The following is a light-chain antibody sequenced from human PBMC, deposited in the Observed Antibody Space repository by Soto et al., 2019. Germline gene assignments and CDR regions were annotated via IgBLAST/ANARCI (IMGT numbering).Light chain of an antibody. CDR2: DAS. J-gene: IGKJ5*01. CDR1: QSVTSGY. CDR3: QHRMNWPLT. V-gene: IGKV3-11*01. Sequence: IVLTQSPGTLSLSPGERATLSCRASQSVTSGYLAWYQQKPGQTPRLLIYDASNRATGIPARFSGSGSETDFTLTISSLEPEDFAVYYCQHRMNWPLTFGQGTRLEIK.